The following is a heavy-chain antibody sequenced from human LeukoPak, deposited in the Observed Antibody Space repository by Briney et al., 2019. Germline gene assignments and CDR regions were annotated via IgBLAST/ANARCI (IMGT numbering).Heavy chain of an antibody. CDR1: GLTFSSYN. V-gene: IGHV3-21*01. CDR2: ISSRCCHI. D-gene: IGHD3-22*01. J-gene: IGHJ4*02. Sequence: GGSLRLSCAASGLTFSSYNMYWVRQPPVKGQEWVSFISSRCCHIYSADSVKGRFTISRVNAKNSLYLQMNSLRAEDTAVYYCAGSIVVALTFDYWGQGTLVTVSS. CDR3: AGSIVVALTFDY.